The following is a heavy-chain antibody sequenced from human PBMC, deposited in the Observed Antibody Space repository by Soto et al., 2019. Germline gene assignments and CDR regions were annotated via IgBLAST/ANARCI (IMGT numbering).Heavy chain of an antibody. CDR1: GYTFTGYY. CDR3: ARDAVTVTTAYFDS. V-gene: IGHV1-2*04. Sequence: QVQLVQSGTEVKMSGASVKVSCKAYGYTFTGYYLHWVRQAPGQGLEWMGWLNPNSGGTKLAQKFHGWVTMTRDTSISTAYLELSRLRSDDTAVYYCARDAVTVTTAYFDSWGQGTLVTVSS. CDR2: LNPNSGGT. D-gene: IGHD4-17*01. J-gene: IGHJ4*02.